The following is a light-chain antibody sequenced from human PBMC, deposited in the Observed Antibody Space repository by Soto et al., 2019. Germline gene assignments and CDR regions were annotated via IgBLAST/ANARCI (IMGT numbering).Light chain of an antibody. V-gene: IGLV2-23*01. CDR3: CAFSSSSYVI. Sequence: QFVLTQPASVSGSPGQTITISCTGTSTDIGSYDLVSWYQQHPGKVPKLMIYEGSKRPSGVSYRFSASKSGNTASLTISGLQAEDEADYYCCAFSSSSYVIFGGGTQLTVL. J-gene: IGLJ2*01. CDR2: EGS. CDR1: STDIGSYDL.